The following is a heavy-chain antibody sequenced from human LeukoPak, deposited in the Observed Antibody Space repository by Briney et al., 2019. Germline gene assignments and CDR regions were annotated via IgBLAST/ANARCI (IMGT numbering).Heavy chain of an antibody. CDR2: LSTSGGST. CDR3: AKRGLYDGSGRFYFDN. J-gene: IGHJ4*02. V-gene: IGHV3-23*01. CDR1: GFPFTSCA. Sequence: PGGSLRLSCAASGFPFTSCARSWVRQVPGKGLEWVSTLSTSGGSTYYADSVKGRFTISRDNSKNTLYLQLNSLRAEDTAIYYCAKRGLYDGSGRFYFDNWGQGTLVTVSS. D-gene: IGHD3-22*01.